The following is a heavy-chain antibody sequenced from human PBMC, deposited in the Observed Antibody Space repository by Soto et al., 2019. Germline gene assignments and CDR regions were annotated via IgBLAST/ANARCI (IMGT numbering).Heavy chain of an antibody. CDR2: SSSTAGRTS. V-gene: IGHV3-23*01. D-gene: IGHD3-16*02. CDR1: GFTVNTYT. J-gene: IGHJ6*02. CDR3: AKGVLSLHYGTEV. Sequence: GVLTLSCATSGFTVNTYTMTLVREAPGKGLEWGASSSSTAGRTSSYAAAVKGRFAIGRDFSENSVYLEMNNLRAHDTAVYFCAKGVLSLHYGTEVWRQGATVTVSS.